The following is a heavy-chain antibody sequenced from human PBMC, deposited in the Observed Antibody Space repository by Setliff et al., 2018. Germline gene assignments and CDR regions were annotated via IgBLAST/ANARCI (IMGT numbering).Heavy chain of an antibody. CDR1: GVSIANTASY. CDR2: VYVGGST. D-gene: IGHD3-22*01. J-gene: IGHJ5*02. CDR3: ARDTSSDWAAWFDP. Sequence: SETLSLTCNVSGVSIANTASYWSWIRQPAGKTLEWIGQVYVGGSTNYNPSLKSRVTMSVDTSKNQFSLKSTSVTAADTAIYYCARDTSSDWAAWFDPWSQGILVTVSS. V-gene: IGHV4-61*09.